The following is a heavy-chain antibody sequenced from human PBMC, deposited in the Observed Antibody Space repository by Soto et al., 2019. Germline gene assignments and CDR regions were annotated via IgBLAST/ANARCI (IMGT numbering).Heavy chain of an antibody. V-gene: IGHV4-59*01. Sequence: PSETLYRTCTVSGGSISSYYWSWIRQPPGKGLECIGYIYYSGRTNYNPSRKSRVIISVDTSKNQFSLKLSSVTAADTAVYYCARDQVHYHDYWGHGTRVTESS. CDR3: ARDQVHYHDY. D-gene: IGHD1-1*01. CDR1: GGSISSYY. CDR2: IYYSGRT. J-gene: IGHJ4*01.